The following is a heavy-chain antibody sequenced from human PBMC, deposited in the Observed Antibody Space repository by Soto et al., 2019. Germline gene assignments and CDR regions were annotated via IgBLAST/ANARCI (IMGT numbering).Heavy chain of an antibody. CDR3: ATRALYSSGGPPPPDAFDI. CDR2: FDPEDGET. D-gene: IGHD6-19*01. Sequence: ASVKVSCKVSGYTLTGLSMHWVRQAPGEGLEWMGGFDPEDGETIYAQKFQGRVTMTEDTSTDTAYMELSSLRSEDTAVYYCATRALYSSGGPPPPDAFDIWGQGTMVTVSS. V-gene: IGHV1-24*01. CDR1: GYTLTGLS. J-gene: IGHJ3*02.